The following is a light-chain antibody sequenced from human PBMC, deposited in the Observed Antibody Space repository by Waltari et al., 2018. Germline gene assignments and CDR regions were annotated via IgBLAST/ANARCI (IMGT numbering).Light chain of an antibody. J-gene: IGLJ2*01. Sequence: SYVLTQPPSVSVAPGKTATFSCGGDNIGSKSVHWYQQKPGQAPLLVVYDARDRPSGIPERFSASNSGDTATMTISRVEDGDEADYYCQVWDTISNHVLFGGGTKLTVL. CDR1: NIGSKS. CDR2: DAR. CDR3: QVWDTISNHVL. V-gene: IGLV3-21*03.